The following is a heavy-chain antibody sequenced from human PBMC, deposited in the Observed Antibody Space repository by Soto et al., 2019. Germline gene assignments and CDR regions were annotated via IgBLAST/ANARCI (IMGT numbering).Heavy chain of an antibody. CDR1: GYSISSAYY. V-gene: IGHV4-38-2*01. Sequence: SETLSLTCVGSGYSISSAYYWGWIRQPPGKGLEWIGSVYHSGKTYYNPSLRTRVTISLDTSNNRFSLRLRSVTVSESAVYYCARSGTTTPPFPEQWGQGTLVTVSS. CDR3: ARSGTTTPPFPEQ. CDR2: VYHSGKT. J-gene: IGHJ4*02. D-gene: IGHD1-1*01.